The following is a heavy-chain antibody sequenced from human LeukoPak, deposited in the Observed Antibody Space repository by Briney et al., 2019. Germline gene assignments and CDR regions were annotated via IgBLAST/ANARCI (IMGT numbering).Heavy chain of an antibody. Sequence: SETLSLTCTVSGSSISSYYWSWIRQPPGKGPEWIGYIYYSGSTNYNPSLKSRVTISVDTSKNQFSLKLSSVTAADTAVYYCARGVDYGTFDYWGQGTLVTVSS. V-gene: IGHV4-59*01. CDR1: GSSISSYY. D-gene: IGHD4-17*01. CDR2: IYYSGST. J-gene: IGHJ4*02. CDR3: ARGVDYGTFDY.